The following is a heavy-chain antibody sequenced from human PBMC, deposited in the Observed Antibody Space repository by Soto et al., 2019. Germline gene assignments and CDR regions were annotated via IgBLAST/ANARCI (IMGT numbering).Heavy chain of an antibody. J-gene: IGHJ6*03. CDR3: AKGMTTVTPYYYYYMDV. V-gene: IGHV3-23*01. CDR2: ISGSGGST. Sequence: GGSLRLSCAASGFTLSSYAMTWVRPAPGKGLEWVSAISGSGGSTYYADSVKGRFTISRDNSKNTLYLQMNSLRAEDTAVYYCAKGMTTVTPYYYYYMDVWGKGTTVTVSS. CDR1: GFTLSSYA. D-gene: IGHD4-17*01.